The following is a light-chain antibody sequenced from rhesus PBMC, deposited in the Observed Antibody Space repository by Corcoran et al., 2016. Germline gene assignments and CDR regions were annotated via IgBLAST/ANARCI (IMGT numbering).Light chain of an antibody. CDR3: QQGYSYPRT. J-gene: IGKJ1*01. V-gene: IGKV1-25*01. CDR2: RAS. Sequence: DIQMTQSPSSLSASVGARVTITCQASQSLSNYLSWYQQKPGKIPKLLIYRASSLQSGIPSRFSGSGSGTDFTLTINRLQPEDFATYYCQQGYSYPRTFGQGTKVEIK. CDR1: QSLSNY.